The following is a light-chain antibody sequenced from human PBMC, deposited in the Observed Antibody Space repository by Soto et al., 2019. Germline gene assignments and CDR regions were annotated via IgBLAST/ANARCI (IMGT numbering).Light chain of an antibody. CDR2: EVN. Sequence: QSALTQPPSASGSPGQSVTISCTGTRSDVGGYSYFSWYQQHPGKAPKLMIYEVNKRPSGVPDRFSGSRSGNTASLTVSGLQAEDEAHYYCTSYAGKNNFVVFGGGTKLTVL. CDR1: RSDVGGYSY. J-gene: IGLJ2*01. V-gene: IGLV2-8*01. CDR3: TSYAGKNNFVV.